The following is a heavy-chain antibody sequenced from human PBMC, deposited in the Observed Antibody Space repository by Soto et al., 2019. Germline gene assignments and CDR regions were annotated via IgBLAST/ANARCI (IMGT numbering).Heavy chain of an antibody. Sequence: SETLSLTCTVSGDSISSGGYYWNWIRQLPGKGLEWIGYIYTSGSTYFNPSLKSRVIILVDRSKNQFSLKLSSVTAADTAVYYCARGNDILTGWGSPPLNPYAFDIWGQGTMVTVSS. D-gene: IGHD3-9*01. CDR1: GDSISSGGYY. V-gene: IGHV4-31*03. CDR2: IYTSGST. CDR3: ARGNDILTGWGSPPLNPYAFDI. J-gene: IGHJ3*02.